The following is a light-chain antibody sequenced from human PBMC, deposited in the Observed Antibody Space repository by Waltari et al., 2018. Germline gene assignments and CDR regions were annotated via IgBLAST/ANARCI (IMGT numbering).Light chain of an antibody. CDR3: CSYAGYYTV. CDR1: SSHVGGYNF. J-gene: IGLJ3*02. Sequence: QSALTQPRSVSGSPGQSVTISCTGTSSHVGGYNFFSWYQQYPGKAPKLVIYDVNKRPSGVPDRFSGSKSGNTASLIISGLQTEDEADYYCCSYAGYYTVFGGGTKVAVL. V-gene: IGLV2-11*01. CDR2: DVN.